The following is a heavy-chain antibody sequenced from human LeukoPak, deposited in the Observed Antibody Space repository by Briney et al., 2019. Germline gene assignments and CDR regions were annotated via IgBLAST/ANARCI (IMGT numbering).Heavy chain of an antibody. CDR1: GGSISSYY. D-gene: IGHD6-13*01. Sequence: SETLSLTCTVSGGSISSYYWSWIRQPPGKGLEWIGYIYYSGTTNYNPSLKSRVTISVDTSKNQFSLKLCSVTAADTAVYYCARGGLVSAGTLDYWGQGTLVTVSS. J-gene: IGHJ4*02. CDR3: ARGGLVSAGTLDY. CDR2: IYYSGTT. V-gene: IGHV4-59*01.